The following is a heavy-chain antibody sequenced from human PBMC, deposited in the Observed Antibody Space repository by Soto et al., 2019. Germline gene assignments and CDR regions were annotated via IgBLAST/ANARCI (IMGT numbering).Heavy chain of an antibody. D-gene: IGHD3-22*01. V-gene: IGHV4-31*03. Sequence: PSETLSLTCTVSGGSISSGDYYWIWIRQHPGKGLEWIGYIYYSGSTHYSSSLKSRVTMSIDTSKNQFPLKLTSVTAADTAVYYCARLSSIDSSGYYLDFWGQGSLVTVSS. J-gene: IGHJ4*02. CDR1: GGSISSGDYY. CDR2: IYYSGST. CDR3: ARLSSIDSSGYYLDF.